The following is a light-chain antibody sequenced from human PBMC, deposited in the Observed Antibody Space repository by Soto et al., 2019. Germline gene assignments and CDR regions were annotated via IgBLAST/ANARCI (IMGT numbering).Light chain of an antibody. J-gene: IGKJ2*01. V-gene: IGKV3-20*01. CDR1: QTTSDSY. CDR3: QQYGNSPPYT. CDR2: DTS. Sequence: EIVLTQSPGTQSLSPGERATLSCRASQTTSDSYLGWYQQKPGQAPRLLIYDTSNRATGIPDRFSGSGSGTDFTLTISRLEPEDFAVYYCQQYGNSPPYTFGQGTTLEI.